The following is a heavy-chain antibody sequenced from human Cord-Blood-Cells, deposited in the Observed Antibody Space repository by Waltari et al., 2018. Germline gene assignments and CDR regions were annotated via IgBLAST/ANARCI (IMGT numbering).Heavy chain of an antibody. CDR1: GGTFSSHA. CDR3: ARALGYCSGGSCYSAWFDP. J-gene: IGHJ5*02. D-gene: IGHD2-15*01. V-gene: IGHV1-69*06. Sequence: QVQLVQSGAEVKKPGSSVKVSCKASGGTFSSHAISWVRQAPGQGHEWMGGIIPIFGTANYAQKFQGRVTITADKSTSTAYMELSSLGSEDTAVYYCARALGYCSGGSCYSAWFDPWGQGPLVTVSS. CDR2: IIPIFGTA.